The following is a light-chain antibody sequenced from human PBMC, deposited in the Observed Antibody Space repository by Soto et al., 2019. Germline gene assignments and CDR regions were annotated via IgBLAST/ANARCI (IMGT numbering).Light chain of an antibody. CDR2: GAS. V-gene: IGKV3-20*01. J-gene: IGKJ4*01. CDR3: QQYGNSPRLT. CDR1: QSVSSNY. Sequence: EFVLTQSPGTLSLSPGERATLSCRASQSVSSNYLAWYQQKPGQAPRLLIYGASSRATGIPDRFSGSGSGTDFTLTISRLAPEDFAAYYCQQYGNSPRLTFGGGTKVEIK.